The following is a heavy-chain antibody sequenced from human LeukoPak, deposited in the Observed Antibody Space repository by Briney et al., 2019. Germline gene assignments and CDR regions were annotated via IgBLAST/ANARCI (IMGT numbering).Heavy chain of an antibody. V-gene: IGHV3-30*02. D-gene: IGHD4-17*01. CDR3: AKDSLYGDYALDY. CDR2: IRYDGSNK. CDR1: GFTFSSYG. J-gene: IGHJ4*02. Sequence: GSLRPSCAASGFTFSSYGMHWVRQAPGKGLEWVAFIRYDGSNKYYADSVKGRFTISRDNSKNTLYLQMNSLRAEDTAVYYCAKDSLYGDYALDYWGQGTLVTVSS.